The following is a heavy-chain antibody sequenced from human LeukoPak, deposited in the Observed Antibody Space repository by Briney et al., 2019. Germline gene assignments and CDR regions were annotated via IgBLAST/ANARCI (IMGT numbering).Heavy chain of an antibody. D-gene: IGHD6-13*01. Sequence: ASVKVSYKPLENTFTAYDTIWLRQAPGQGLEWMGWINPNSGGTNYAQKFQGRVTMTRDTSISTAYMELSRLRSDDTAVYYCAREWIAATSTHYYVMDVWGQGTTVTVSS. J-gene: IGHJ6*02. CDR1: ENTFTAYD. V-gene: IGHV1-2*02. CDR2: INPNSGGT. CDR3: AREWIAATSTHYYVMDV.